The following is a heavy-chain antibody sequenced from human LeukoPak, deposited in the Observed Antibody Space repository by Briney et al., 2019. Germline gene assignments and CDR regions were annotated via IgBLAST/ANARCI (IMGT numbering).Heavy chain of an antibody. V-gene: IGHV3-48*01. CDR2: ISSSSSTI. Sequence: GGSLRLSCAASGFTFSSHSMNWVRQAPGKGLEWISYISSSSSTIYYADSVKGRFTISRDNAKNSLYLQMNSLRAEDTAVYYCARGAYYYEDWGQGTLVTVSS. CDR1: GFTFSSHS. D-gene: IGHD3-22*01. J-gene: IGHJ4*02. CDR3: ARGAYYYED.